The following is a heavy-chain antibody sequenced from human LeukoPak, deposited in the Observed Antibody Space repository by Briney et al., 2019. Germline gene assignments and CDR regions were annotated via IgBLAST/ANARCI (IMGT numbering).Heavy chain of an antibody. CDR1: GGTFSSYA. V-gene: IGHV1-69*04. J-gene: IGHJ4*02. D-gene: IGHD6-6*01. CDR3: ARGRGSSSEFDY. Sequence: ASVKVSCKASGGTFSSYAISWVRQAPGQGLEWMGRIIPILGIANYAQKFQGRVTITADKSTSTAYMELSSLRSEDTAVYYCARGRGSSSEFDYWGQGTLVTVSS. CDR2: IIPILGIA.